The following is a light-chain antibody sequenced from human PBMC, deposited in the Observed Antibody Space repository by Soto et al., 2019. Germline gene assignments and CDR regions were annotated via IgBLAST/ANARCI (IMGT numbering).Light chain of an antibody. CDR3: QQYNDYSTWT. V-gene: IGKV1-5*01. J-gene: IGKJ1*01. CDR2: DAS. CDR1: QSISRW. Sequence: DIQMTQSPSFLSASVGDRVAITCRASQSISRWLAWYQQKPGKAPKVLIWDASSLQRGVPSRFSGSGSGTEFTLTISCLQPDDFATYYCQQYNDYSTWTFGQGTKVDIK.